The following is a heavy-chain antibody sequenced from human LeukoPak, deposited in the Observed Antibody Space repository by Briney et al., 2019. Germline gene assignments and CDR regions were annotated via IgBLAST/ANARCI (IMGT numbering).Heavy chain of an antibody. D-gene: IGHD3-10*01. CDR3: ARGARSSDY. V-gene: IGHV4-59*13. J-gene: IGHJ4*02. CDR1: GLSISANS. CDR2: IYNSVTT. Sequence: SETLSLTCTVSGLSISANSWSWIRQPPGKGLKWIGYIYNSVTTNYNPSLTSRVTISVDTSKNQLSLKLSSATAADTAVYYCARGARSSDYWGQGTLVTVSS.